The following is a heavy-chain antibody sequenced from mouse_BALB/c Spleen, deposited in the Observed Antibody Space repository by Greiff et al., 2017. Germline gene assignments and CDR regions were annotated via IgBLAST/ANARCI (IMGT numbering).Heavy chain of an antibody. V-gene: IGHV2-9-2*01. Sequence: QVHVKQSGPGLVAPSQSLSITCTVSEFSLTSYDISWIRQPPGKGLEWLGVIWTGGGTNYNSAFMSRLSISKDNSKSQVFLKMNSLQTDDTAIYYCVRDEDRSGSWGDYWGQGTSVTVSS. J-gene: IGHJ4*01. D-gene: IGHD3-2*01. CDR2: IWTGGGT. CDR1: EFSLTSYD. CDR3: VRDEDRSGSWGDY.